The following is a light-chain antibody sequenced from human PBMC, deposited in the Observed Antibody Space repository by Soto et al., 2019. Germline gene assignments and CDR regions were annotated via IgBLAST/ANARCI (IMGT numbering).Light chain of an antibody. J-gene: IGKJ2*01. CDR3: QQYYSAPRT. CDR2: WAS. CDR1: QSVLYSSNNQNY. Sequence: DIVMTQSPDSLAVSLGERATINCKSSQSVLYSSNNQNYLAWYQQKPGQPPKLLIYWASTRESGVPDRFSGSGSGTDFTLTISSLQAEDVAVYYCQQYYSAPRTFGRGTKLEIK. V-gene: IGKV4-1*01.